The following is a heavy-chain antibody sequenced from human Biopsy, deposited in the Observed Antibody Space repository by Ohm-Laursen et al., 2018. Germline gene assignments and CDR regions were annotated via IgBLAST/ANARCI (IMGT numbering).Heavy chain of an antibody. CDR2: IGVDGRTI. CDR1: GFTFSAFS. CDR3: AKSGIGTVTRHFDL. V-gene: IGHV3-23*01. D-gene: IGHD4-17*01. Sequence: LSLTCAASGFTFSAFSMNWVRQAPGRGLEWVSIIGVDGRTIYYADSVKGRFTISRDNSKNTLYLQMNSLRADDTAVYCCAKSGIGTVTRHFDLWGQGTLVTVSS. J-gene: IGHJ4*02.